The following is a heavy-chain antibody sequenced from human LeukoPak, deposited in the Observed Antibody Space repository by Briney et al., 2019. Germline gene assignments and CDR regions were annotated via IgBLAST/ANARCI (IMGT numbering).Heavy chain of an antibody. J-gene: IGHJ5*02. V-gene: IGHV3-23*01. CDR2: ISGSGGST. CDR1: GFTFSSYE. CDR3: AKGQFEIAAAGNWFDP. D-gene: IGHD6-13*01. Sequence: GGSLRLSCAASGFTFSSYEMNWVRQAPGKGLEWVSAISGSGGSTYYADSVKGRFTISRDNSKNTLYLQMNSLRAEDTAVYYCAKGQFEIAAAGNWFDPWGQGTLVTVSS.